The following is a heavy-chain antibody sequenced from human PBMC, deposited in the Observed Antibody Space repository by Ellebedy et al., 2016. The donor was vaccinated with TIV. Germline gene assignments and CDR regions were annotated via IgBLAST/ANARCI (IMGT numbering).Heavy chain of an antibody. CDR2: IWNDGTNE. CDR3: TKDPPHH. V-gene: IGHV3-33*06. J-gene: IGHJ4*02. CDR1: GFTFSSFS. Sequence: GGSLRLSCAASGFTFSSFSMHWVRQAPGKGLEWVANIWNDGTNERYADSVKGRFIISRDDSKNTLYLQMNSLGVKDTALYYCTKDPPHHWGQGTLVTVSS.